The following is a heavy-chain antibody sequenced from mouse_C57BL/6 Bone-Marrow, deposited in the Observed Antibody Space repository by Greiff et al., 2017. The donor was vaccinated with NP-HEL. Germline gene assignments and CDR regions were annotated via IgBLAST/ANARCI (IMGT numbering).Heavy chain of an antibody. CDR3: ATFYYRSPFAY. CDR1: GYTFTDYN. J-gene: IGHJ3*01. D-gene: IGHD2-1*01. Sequence: VHVKQSGPELVKPGASVKIPCKASGYTFTDYNMDWVKQRTGKSLEWIGEINTKNGGTIYNQKFKGKATLTVDKSSSTAYMELRSLTSEDTAVYYCATFYYRSPFAYWGQGTLVTVSA. V-gene: IGHV1-18*01. CDR2: INTKNGGT.